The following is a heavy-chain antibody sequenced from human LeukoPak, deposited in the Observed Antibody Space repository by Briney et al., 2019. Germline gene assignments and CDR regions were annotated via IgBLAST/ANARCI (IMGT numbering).Heavy chain of an antibody. V-gene: IGHV1-24*01. Sequence: ASVKVSCKASGGTFSSYAISWVRQAPGKGLEWMGGFDPEDGETIYAQKFQGRVTMTEDTSTDTAYMELSSLRSEDTAVYYCATDTGTHFDYWGQGTLVTVSS. CDR1: GGTFSSYA. CDR3: ATDTGTHFDY. D-gene: IGHD2-8*02. CDR2: FDPEDGET. J-gene: IGHJ4*02.